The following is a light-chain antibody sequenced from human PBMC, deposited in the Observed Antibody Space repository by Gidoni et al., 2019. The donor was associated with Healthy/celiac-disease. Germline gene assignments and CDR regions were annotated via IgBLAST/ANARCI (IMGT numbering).Light chain of an antibody. CDR2: KDS. Sequence: SYELTQPPSVSVSPGHTARITCSGDALPKQYAYWYQQKPGQAPVLVIYKDSERPSGIPERFSGSSSGKTVTLTISGVQAEDEADYYCQSADSSGTYDWVFGGGTKLTVL. V-gene: IGLV3-25*03. CDR3: QSADSSGTYDWV. J-gene: IGLJ3*02. CDR1: ALPKQY.